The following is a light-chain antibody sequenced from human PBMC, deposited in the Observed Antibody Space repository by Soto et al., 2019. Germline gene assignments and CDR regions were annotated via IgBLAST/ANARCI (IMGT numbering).Light chain of an antibody. CDR1: SSDVGGYNY. Sequence: QSALTQPPPASGSPGQSVAISCTGTSSDVGGYNYVSWYQQHPGKAPKLMIYEVNKRPSGVPDRFSGSKSGNTASLTVSGLQAEDEADYYCSSYAGSSNVFGTGTKATVL. CDR2: EVN. V-gene: IGLV2-8*01. CDR3: SSYAGSSNV. J-gene: IGLJ1*01.